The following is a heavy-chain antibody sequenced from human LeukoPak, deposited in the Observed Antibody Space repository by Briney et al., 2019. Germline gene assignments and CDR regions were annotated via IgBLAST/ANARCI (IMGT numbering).Heavy chain of an antibody. CDR1: GFTFSSYA. V-gene: IGHV3-23*01. D-gene: IGHD2-2*01. Sequence: GGSLRLSCAASGFTFSSYAMSWVRQAPGKGLEWVSAISGSGGTTHYADSVKGRFTISRDRSKNTLYLQMHSLRAEDTAVYYCAKDAFCTSTNCYASYFDYWGQGTLVTVS. CDR3: AKDAFCTSTNCYASYFDY. J-gene: IGHJ4*02. CDR2: ISGSGGTT.